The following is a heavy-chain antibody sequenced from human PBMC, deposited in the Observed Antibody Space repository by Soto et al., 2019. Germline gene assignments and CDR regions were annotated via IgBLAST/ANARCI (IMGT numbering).Heavy chain of an antibody. CDR1: RFTLSNSGMC. Sequence: ARFTLSNSGMCVSWMRQPPGKALEWLALISWDDEKSYSTSLKTRLTISKDTSKNQVVRTMTNMDPVETATYYCVRVQVGANEMDALNIWAYGTIVTVSS. CDR2: ISWDDEK. D-gene: IGHD1-26*01. V-gene: IGHV2-70*01. J-gene: IGHJ3*02. CDR3: VRVQVGANEMDALNI.